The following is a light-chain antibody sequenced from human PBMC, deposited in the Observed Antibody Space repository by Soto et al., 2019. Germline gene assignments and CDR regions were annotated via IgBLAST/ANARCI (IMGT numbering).Light chain of an antibody. J-gene: IGKJ1*01. V-gene: IGKV3D-15*01. CDR3: QLYHSWPPRT. CDR2: GVY. Sequence: EIVMTQSPTILSVSPGERATRSCRASQSVSSNLAWYQQKPGQAPRLLIYGVYTRAPGIPARFSGSGSGREFTPTIGRLQYEDFAVYYFQLYHSWPPRTCGQGTKVDIK. CDR1: QSVSSN.